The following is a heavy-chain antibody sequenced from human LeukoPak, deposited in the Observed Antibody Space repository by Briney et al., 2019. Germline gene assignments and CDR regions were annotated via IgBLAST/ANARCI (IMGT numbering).Heavy chain of an antibody. CDR1: GYTFTSYY. CDR2: INPSGGSA. D-gene: IGHD6-25*01. V-gene: IGHV1-46*01. J-gene: IGHJ4*02. Sequence: ASVKVSCKASGYTFTSYYMHWVRQAPGQGLEWMGTINPSGGSASYAQKFQGRVTMTRDTSTSTVYMELSSLRSEDTAVYYCACIAALDRDYWGQGTLVTVSS. CDR3: ACIAALDRDY.